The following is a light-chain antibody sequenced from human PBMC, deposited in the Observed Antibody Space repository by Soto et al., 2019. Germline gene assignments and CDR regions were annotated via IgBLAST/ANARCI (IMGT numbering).Light chain of an antibody. CDR3: CSYAGSYTHV. CDR2: DVT. J-gene: IGLJ1*01. Sequence: QSALTQPRSVSGSPGQSVTISCTGTSSDVGRYYFVSWFQQHPGKAPKLIIYDVTKRPSGVPNRSSGSKSGYTASLTISGLQAGDEAEYYCCSYAGSYTHVFGTGTKLTVL. CDR1: SSDVGRYYF. V-gene: IGLV2-11*01.